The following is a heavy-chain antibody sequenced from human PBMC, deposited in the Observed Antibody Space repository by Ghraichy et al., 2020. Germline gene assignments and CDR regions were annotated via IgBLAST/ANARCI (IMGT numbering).Heavy chain of an antibody. CDR1: GFTFSNAW. CDR2: IKSKTDGGTT. D-gene: IGHD3-10*01. Sequence: GGSLRLSCAASGFTFSNAWMSWVRQAPGKGLEWVGRIKSKTDGGTTDYAAPVKGRFTISRDDSKNTLYLQMNSLKTEDTTVYYCTTTYYGSGSVYWGQGTLVTVSS. CDR3: TTTYYGSGSVY. V-gene: IGHV3-15*01. J-gene: IGHJ4*02.